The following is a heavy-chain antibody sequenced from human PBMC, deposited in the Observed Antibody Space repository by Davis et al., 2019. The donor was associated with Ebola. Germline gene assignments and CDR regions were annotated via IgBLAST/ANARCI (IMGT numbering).Heavy chain of an antibody. J-gene: IGHJ4*02. CDR3: SERGSSV. D-gene: IGHD3-10*01. V-gene: IGHV4-59*03. Sequence: PSETLSLTCTVSGVSISRPYWSWIRQPPGKRLEWFGSIYYTGNAYYNSSLASRATISVDTSKNQFSLKLTSVTAADTAMYYCSERGSSVWGQGTLVTVSS. CDR2: IYYTGNA. CDR1: GVSISRPY.